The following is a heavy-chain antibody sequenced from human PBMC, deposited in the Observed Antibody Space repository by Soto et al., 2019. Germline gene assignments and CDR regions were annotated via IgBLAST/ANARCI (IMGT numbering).Heavy chain of an antibody. Sequence: SVKVSFKASGGTFSSYAISWVRQAPGQGLEWMGGIIPIFGTANYAQKLQGRVTITADESTSTAYMELSSLTSEDTAVYYCSGGFRGSYYYGMDVWGQGTTVTVSS. J-gene: IGHJ6*02. CDR3: SGGFRGSYYYGMDV. CDR2: IIPIFGTA. CDR1: GGTFSSYA. V-gene: IGHV1-69*13. D-gene: IGHD3-10*01.